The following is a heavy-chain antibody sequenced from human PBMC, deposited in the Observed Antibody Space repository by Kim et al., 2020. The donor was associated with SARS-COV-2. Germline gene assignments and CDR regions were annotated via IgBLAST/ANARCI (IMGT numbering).Heavy chain of an antibody. CDR3: YRDNSYEGD. D-gene: IGHD3-3*01. V-gene: IGHV3-15*01. Sequence: GGSLRLSCAGSGFTFSDSDMSWVRQAPGKGLEWVCRIRRKAETTSSACAATVRVSFSISSSDSTNTLHLQIIRLETEDTSVCSCYRDNSYEGDCGQDT. CDR2: IRRKAETTSS. J-gene: IGHJ1*01. CDR1: GFTFSDSD.